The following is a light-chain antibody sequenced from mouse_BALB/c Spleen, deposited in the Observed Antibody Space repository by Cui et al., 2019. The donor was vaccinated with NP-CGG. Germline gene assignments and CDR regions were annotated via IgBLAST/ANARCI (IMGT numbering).Light chain of an antibody. CDR2: GTN. CDR3: ALWYSNHWV. J-gene: IGLJ1*01. V-gene: IGLV1*01. CDR1: TGAVTPSNY. Sequence: QAVVTQESAPTTSPGETVTLTCRSNTGAVTPSNYANWVQEKPDHLFTGLVGGTNNRAPGVPARFSGSLIGDKAALTITGAQTEDEAIYFCALWYSNHWVFGGGTKLTVL.